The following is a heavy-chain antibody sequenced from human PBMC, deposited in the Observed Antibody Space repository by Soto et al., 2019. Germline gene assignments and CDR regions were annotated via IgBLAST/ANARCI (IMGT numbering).Heavy chain of an antibody. J-gene: IGHJ6*02. CDR2: IIPIFGTA. V-gene: IGHV1-69*13. CDR1: GGTFSSYA. D-gene: IGHD2-15*01. Sequence: PVKVSCKASGGTFSSYAISWVRQAPGQGLEWMGGIIPIFGTANYAQKFQGRVTITADESTSTAYMELSSLRSEDTAVYYCASGQYCSFGSCYRRYSYYGTDVWGQRTSVSVS. CDR3: ASGQYCSFGSCYRRYSYYGTDV.